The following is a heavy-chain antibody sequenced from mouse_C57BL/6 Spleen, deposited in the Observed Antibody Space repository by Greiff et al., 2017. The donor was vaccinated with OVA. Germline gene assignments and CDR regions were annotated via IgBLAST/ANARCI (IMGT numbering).Heavy chain of an antibody. CDR3: ARYGNYYGSSYLYFFDY. V-gene: IGHV1-42*01. CDR2: INPSTGGT. Sequence: VQLKQSGPELVKPGASVKISCKASGYSFTGYYMNWVKQSPEKSLEWIGEINPSTGGTTYNQKFKAKVTLTVDKSSNTAYMQLKSLTSEESTVYYCARYGNYYGSSYLYFFDYWGQGTTLTVTS. CDR1: GYSFTGYY. J-gene: IGHJ2*01. D-gene: IGHD1-1*01.